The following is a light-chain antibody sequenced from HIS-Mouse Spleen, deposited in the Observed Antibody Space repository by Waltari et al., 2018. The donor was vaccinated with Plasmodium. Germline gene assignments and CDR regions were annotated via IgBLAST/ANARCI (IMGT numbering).Light chain of an antibody. CDR1: RGHSSYA. CDR2: LNSDGSH. Sequence: QLVLTQSPSASASLGASVKLTCTLRRGHSSYAIAWHHQQPEKGPRYLMKLNSDGSHSKGDGIPDRFSGSSSGAERYLTISSLQSEDEADYYCQTWGTGMGVFGGGTKLTVL. J-gene: IGLJ2*01. V-gene: IGLV4-69*01. CDR3: QTWGTGMGV.